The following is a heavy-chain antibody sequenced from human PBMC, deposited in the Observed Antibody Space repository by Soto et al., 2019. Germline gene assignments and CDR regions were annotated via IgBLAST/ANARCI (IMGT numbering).Heavy chain of an antibody. V-gene: IGHV1-69*13. CDR1: GGTFSSYA. Sequence: GASVKVSCKASGGTFSSYAISWVRQAPGQGLEWMGGIIPIFGTANYAQKFQGRVTITADESTSTAYMELSSLRSEDTAVYYCASVGGDPAVVVIGQDAFDIWGQGTMVTVSS. D-gene: IGHD3-22*01. CDR3: ASVGGDPAVVVIGQDAFDI. J-gene: IGHJ3*02. CDR2: IIPIFGTA.